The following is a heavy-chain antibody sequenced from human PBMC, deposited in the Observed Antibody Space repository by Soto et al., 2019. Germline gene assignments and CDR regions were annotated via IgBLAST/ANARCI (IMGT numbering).Heavy chain of an antibody. D-gene: IGHD6-13*01. Sequence: PGGSQRLSSAASGFTFSSYAMSWVRQAPGKGLEWVSAISGSGGSTYYADSVKGRFTISRDNSKNTLYLQMNSLRAEDTAVYYCAKDEPLTPQAAAGPGWFDPWGQGTLVTVSS. J-gene: IGHJ5*02. CDR1: GFTFSSYA. V-gene: IGHV3-23*01. CDR2: ISGSGGST. CDR3: AKDEPLTPQAAAGPGWFDP.